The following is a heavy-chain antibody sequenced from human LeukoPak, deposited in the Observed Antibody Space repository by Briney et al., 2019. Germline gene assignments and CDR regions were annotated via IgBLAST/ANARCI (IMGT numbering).Heavy chain of an antibody. V-gene: IGHV3-30*04. CDR2: IAYDGTIR. J-gene: IGHJ4*02. CDR1: GSTFSNYA. D-gene: IGHD3-10*01. CDR3: ARDLFRGAPDYLDY. Sequence: QRGRSLLLSCAASGSTFSNYAMRWVRQAPGGGLKGVAVIAYDGTIRYYADSVKGRFTISRDDSQTTLYLQMNSLRDEDTAVDFCARDLFRGAPDYLDYWGQGTLVTVSS.